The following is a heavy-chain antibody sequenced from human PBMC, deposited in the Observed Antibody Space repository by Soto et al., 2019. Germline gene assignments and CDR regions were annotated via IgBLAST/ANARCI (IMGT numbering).Heavy chain of an antibody. Sequence: LSLTCTVSGGSLSSYYWSWIRQPAGKGLEWIGRIYTSGSTNYNPSLKSRVTMSVDTSKNQFSLKLSSVTAADTAVYYCARDTTPSLYYYDSSGYYWTHFDYWGQGTLVTVSS. J-gene: IGHJ4*02. CDR2: IYTSGST. CDR1: GGSLSSYY. V-gene: IGHV4-4*07. D-gene: IGHD3-22*01. CDR3: ARDTTPSLYYYDSSGYYWTHFDY.